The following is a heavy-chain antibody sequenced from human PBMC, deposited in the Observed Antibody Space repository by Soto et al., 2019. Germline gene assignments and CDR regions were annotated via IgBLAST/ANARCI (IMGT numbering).Heavy chain of an antibody. D-gene: IGHD4-4*01. V-gene: IGHV1-46*01. CDR2: INPSGGST. CDR3: ARVRSTVTSYYYYYGMDV. CDR1: GYTYTSYY. Sequence: QVQLVQSGAEVKKPGASVKVSCKASGYTYTSYYMHWVRQAPGQGLEWMGIINPSGGSTSYAQKFQGRVTMTRDTSTSTVYMELSSLRSEDTAVYYWARVRSTVTSYYYYYGMDVWGQGTTVTVSS. J-gene: IGHJ6*02.